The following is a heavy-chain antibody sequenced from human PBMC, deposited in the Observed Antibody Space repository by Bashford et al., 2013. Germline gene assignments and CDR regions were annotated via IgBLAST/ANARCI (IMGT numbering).Heavy chain of an antibody. J-gene: IGHJ5*02. V-gene: IGHV4-59*08. CDR1: DGPMTSYY. Sequence: SETLSLTCTVSDGPMTSYYWSWLRQPPGKELEWIGYIYYTGNTKYNPSLESRVNISVDTSKNQFSLKMKSVTAADTAVYYCARHRASGSSWWRGFNPWGQGILVTVSS. D-gene: IGHD6-13*01. CDR2: IYYTGNT. CDR3: ARHRASGSSWWRGFNP.